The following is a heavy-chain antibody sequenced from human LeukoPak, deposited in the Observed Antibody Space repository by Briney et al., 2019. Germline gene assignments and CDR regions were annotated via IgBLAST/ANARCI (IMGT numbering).Heavy chain of an antibody. CDR3: ARAMVRGAPAYMDV. CDR1: GGTFSSYV. J-gene: IGHJ6*03. V-gene: IGHV1-69*05. D-gene: IGHD3-10*01. Sequence: SVKVSCKASGGTFSSYVISWVRQAPGQGLEWMGGIIPIFGTANYAQKFQGRVTITTDESTSTAYMELSSLRSEDTAVYYCARAMVRGAPAYMDVWGKGTTVTVSS. CDR2: IIPIFGTA.